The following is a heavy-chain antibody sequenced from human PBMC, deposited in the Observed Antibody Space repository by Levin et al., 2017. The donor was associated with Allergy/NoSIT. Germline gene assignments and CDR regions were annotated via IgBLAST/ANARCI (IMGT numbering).Heavy chain of an antibody. V-gene: IGHV4-59*01. Sequence: SETLSLTCTVSGGSISNYYWTWIRQPPGKRLEWIGYIYYSGNTNYNPSLRSRVTISVATSKNQFSLMLSSVTTADTAVYYCARRAAVGRRGQWYFDLWGRGTLVTVSS. CDR1: GGSISNYY. CDR3: ARRAAVGRRGQWYFDL. J-gene: IGHJ2*01. D-gene: IGHD6-13*01. CDR2: IYYSGNT.